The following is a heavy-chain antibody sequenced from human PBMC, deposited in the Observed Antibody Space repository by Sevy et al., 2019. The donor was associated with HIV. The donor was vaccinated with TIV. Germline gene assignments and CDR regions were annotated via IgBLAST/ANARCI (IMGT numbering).Heavy chain of an antibody. CDR3: ASEYCSRGSCFFDY. D-gene: IGHD2-15*01. CDR2: IYAGGTA. CDR1: GFDIRSNY. V-gene: IGHV3-53*01. J-gene: IGHJ4*02. Sequence: GGSLRLSCVVSGFDIRSNYMSWVRQAPGKGLEWVSHIYAGGTAYSADSVKGRFTFSRDDSKNTVSLQMRSLRVEDSAVYYCASEYCSRGSCFFDYWGQGIQVTVSS.